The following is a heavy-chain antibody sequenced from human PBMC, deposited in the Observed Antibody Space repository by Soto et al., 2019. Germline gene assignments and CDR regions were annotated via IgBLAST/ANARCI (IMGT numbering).Heavy chain of an antibody. CDR2: IYYSGST. CDR3: ARAFQYSTEGDWFDP. CDR1: GGSIGSYY. Sequence: PSETLSLTCTVSGGSIGSYYWSWIRQPPGKGLEWIGYIYYSGSTNYNPSLKSRVTISVDTSKNQFSLKLSSVTAADTAVYYCARAFQYSTEGDWFDPWGQGTLVTVSS. D-gene: IGHD6-6*01. V-gene: IGHV4-59*01. J-gene: IGHJ5*02.